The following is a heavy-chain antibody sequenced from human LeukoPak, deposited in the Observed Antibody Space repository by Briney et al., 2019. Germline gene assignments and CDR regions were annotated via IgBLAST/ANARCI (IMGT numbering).Heavy chain of an antibody. D-gene: IGHD7-27*01. V-gene: IGHV4-4*07. CDR3: ARELGYDAFDI. J-gene: IGHJ3*02. CDR1: GGSFSSSY. CDR2: LYTTGST. Sequence: PSETLSLTCTVSGGSFSSSYWTWIRQAAGGGLEWIGRLYTTGSTNYNPYLKSRLTMSVDSSKSQFSLKLTSVTAADTAIYYCARELGYDAFDIWGQGTMVTVSS.